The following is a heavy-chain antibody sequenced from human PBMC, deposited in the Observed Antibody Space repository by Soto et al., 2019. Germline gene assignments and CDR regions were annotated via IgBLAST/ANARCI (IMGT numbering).Heavy chain of an antibody. CDR3: ATRDSYYAMDF. J-gene: IGHJ6*02. CDR1: GGAFSGYH. V-gene: IGHV4-34*01. Sequence: TLSLSCGGYGGAFSGYHWSWIRQAPGNGLEWMGEINQSGSTNYSPSPKRSVTMSADTSNKQCSLKLNSVNAADTALYYCATRDSYYAMDFWGQGTSVTVSS. CDR2: INQSGST.